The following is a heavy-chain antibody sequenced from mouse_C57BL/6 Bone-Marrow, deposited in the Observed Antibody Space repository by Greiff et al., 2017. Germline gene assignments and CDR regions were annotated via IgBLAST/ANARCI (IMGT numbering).Heavy chain of an antibody. V-gene: IGHV1-39*01. CDR3: ALITTVVADY. Sequence: EVKLVESGPELVKPGASVKISCKASGYSFTDYNMNWVKQSNGKSLEWIGVINPNYGTTSYNQKFKGKATLTVDQSSSTAYMQLNSLTSEDSAVYYCALITTVVADYWGQGTTLTVSS. D-gene: IGHD1-1*01. J-gene: IGHJ2*01. CDR2: INPNYGTT. CDR1: GYSFTDYN.